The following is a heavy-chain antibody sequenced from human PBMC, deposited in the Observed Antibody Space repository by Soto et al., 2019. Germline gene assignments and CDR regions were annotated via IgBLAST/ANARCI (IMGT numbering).Heavy chain of an antibody. Sequence: SETLSLTCAVYGGSFSGYYWSWIRQPPGKGLEWIGEINHSGSTNYNPSLKSRVTISVDPSKNQFSLKLSSVTAADTAVYYCARGSSPELMEYAILGTAARNWFDPWGQGTLVTVSS. CDR1: GGSFSGYY. V-gene: IGHV4-34*01. CDR2: INHSGST. D-gene: IGHD2-8*01. CDR3: ARGSSPELMEYAILGTAARNWFDP. J-gene: IGHJ5*02.